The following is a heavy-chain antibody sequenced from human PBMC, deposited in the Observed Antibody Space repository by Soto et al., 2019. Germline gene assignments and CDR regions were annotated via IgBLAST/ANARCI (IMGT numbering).Heavy chain of an antibody. J-gene: IGHJ6*02. CDR3: ARNSGKIVGATYYYYYYGMDV. D-gene: IGHD1-26*01. V-gene: IGHV1-69*13. Sequence: ASVKVSCEASGGTFSSYAISWVRQAPGQGLEWMGGIIPIFGTANYAQKFQGRVTITADESTSTAYMELSSLRSEDTAVYYCARNSGKIVGATYYYYYYGMDVWGQGTTVTVSS. CDR1: GGTFSSYA. CDR2: IIPIFGTA.